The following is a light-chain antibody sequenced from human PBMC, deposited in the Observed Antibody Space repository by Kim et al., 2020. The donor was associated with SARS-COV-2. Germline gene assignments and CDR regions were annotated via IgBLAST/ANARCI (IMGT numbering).Light chain of an antibody. Sequence: SPRDRATPSSRASQSVGGTYLAWCQQKPGQAPRLLIYGASSRATGIPDRFSGSGSGTDFTLTISGLEPEDFAVYYCQKYGSAPLTFGGGTKVDIK. CDR1: QSVGGTY. CDR3: QKYGSAPLT. CDR2: GAS. V-gene: IGKV3-20*01. J-gene: IGKJ4*01.